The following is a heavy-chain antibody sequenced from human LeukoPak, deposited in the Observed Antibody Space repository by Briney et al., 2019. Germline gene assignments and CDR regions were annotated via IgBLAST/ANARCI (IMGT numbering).Heavy chain of an antibody. CDR3: AKAATLYYYYGMDV. CDR1: GYTFTSYG. D-gene: IGHD2-15*01. Sequence: ASVKVSCKASGYTFTSYGISWVRQAPGQGLEWMGWISAYNGNTNYAQKLQGRVTMTTDTSTSTAYVELRSLRSDDTAVYYCAKAATLYYYYGMDVWGQGTTVTVSS. CDR2: ISAYNGNT. V-gene: IGHV1-18*01. J-gene: IGHJ6*02.